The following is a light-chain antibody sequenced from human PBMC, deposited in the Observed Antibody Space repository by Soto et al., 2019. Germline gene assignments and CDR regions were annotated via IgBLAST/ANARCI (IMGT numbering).Light chain of an antibody. CDR2: GAS. CDR3: QQYNSWLT. J-gene: IGKJ4*01. Sequence: EIVMTQFPATLSVSPGERATLSCRASQSVTNHLAWYQQKPGQAPRLLIYGASTRATNISPRFSGSGSGTEFTVTIGSLQSEDCAGYYCQQYNSWLTFGGGTKVEIK. CDR1: QSVTNH. V-gene: IGKV3-15*01.